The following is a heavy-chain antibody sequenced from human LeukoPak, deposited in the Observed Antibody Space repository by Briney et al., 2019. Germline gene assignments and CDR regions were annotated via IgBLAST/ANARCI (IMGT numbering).Heavy chain of an antibody. CDR1: GGSISSYY. Sequence: SETLSLTCTVSGGSISSYYWSWIRQPPGKGLEWIGYIYYSGSTNYDPSLKSRVTISVDTSKNQFSLKLSSVTAADTAVYYCARDRGYCSSTSCYTRFDYWGQGTLVTVSS. J-gene: IGHJ4*02. CDR2: IYYSGST. CDR3: ARDRGYCSSTSCYTRFDY. D-gene: IGHD2-2*02. V-gene: IGHV4-59*01.